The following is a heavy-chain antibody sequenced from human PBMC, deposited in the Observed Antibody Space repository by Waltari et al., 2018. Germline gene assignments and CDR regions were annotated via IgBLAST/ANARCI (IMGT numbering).Heavy chain of an antibody. J-gene: IGHJ5*02. Sequence: QLQLQESGPGLVKPSETLSLTCTVPGGSIRSSSYYWGWIRQPPGQGLEWIGSIHYSEITYYNPSLKSRVTITVDTSNNQFSLRLSCVTSADTAGYYCGRVMVDNWFDPWGQVTLVTGAS. V-gene: IGHV4-39*07. D-gene: IGHD3-10*01. CDR1: GGSIRSSSYY. CDR2: IHYSEIT. CDR3: GRVMVDNWFDP.